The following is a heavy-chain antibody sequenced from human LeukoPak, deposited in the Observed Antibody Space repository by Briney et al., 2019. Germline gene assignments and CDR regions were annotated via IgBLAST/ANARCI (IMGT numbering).Heavy chain of an antibody. J-gene: IGHJ4*02. V-gene: IGHV3-21*01. D-gene: IGHD5-12*01. Sequence: GGSLRLSCAASGFTFSSYSMNWVRQAPGKGLEWVSSVSRRSSFIFYADSVQGRFTISRDDAKDSLFLQLNSLRAEDTAVYYCARVSDAYDYFFDYWGQGTLVTVSS. CDR3: ARVSDAYDYFFDY. CDR1: GFTFSSYS. CDR2: VSRRSSFI.